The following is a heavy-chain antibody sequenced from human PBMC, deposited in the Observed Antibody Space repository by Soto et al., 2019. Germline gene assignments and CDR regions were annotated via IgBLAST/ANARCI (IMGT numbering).Heavy chain of an antibody. D-gene: IGHD3-10*01. CDR3: VRFGGAEDGPGEC. CDR1: EFTFSRYE. V-gene: IGHV3-48*03. CDR2: ISSSGTTI. J-gene: IGHJ4*02. Sequence: LRLSFVASEFTFSRYEMNWVRQAPGKGLEWVSYISSSGTTIYYTDSVKGRFTISRDNAKKSLYLQMNSLRAEDTAVYYCVRFGGAEDGPGECWGQGTLVSVSS.